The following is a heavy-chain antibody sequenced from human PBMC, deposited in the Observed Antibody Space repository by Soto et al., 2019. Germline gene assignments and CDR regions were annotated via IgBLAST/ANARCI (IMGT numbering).Heavy chain of an antibody. Sequence: SETLSLTCAVSGGSISSSNWWSWVRQPPGKGLEWIGEINHSGSTNYNPSLKSRVTISVDTSKNQFSLKLSSVTAADTAVYYCARVPAARSRQVKFDPWGQGTLVTVSS. CDR3: ARVPAARSRQVKFDP. CDR2: INHSGST. CDR1: GGSISSSNW. V-gene: IGHV4-4*02. J-gene: IGHJ5*02. D-gene: IGHD6-6*01.